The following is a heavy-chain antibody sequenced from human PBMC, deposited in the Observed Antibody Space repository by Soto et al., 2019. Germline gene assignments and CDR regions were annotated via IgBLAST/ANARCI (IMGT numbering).Heavy chain of an antibody. CDR3: AKGVVVATTYFRH. V-gene: IGHV3-30*18. J-gene: IGHJ1*01. D-gene: IGHD2-15*01. Sequence: QVQLVESGGGVVQPGRSLRLSCAASGFTFSSYGMHWVRQAPGKGLEWVAVISYDGSDKYYADSVKGRFTISRDNSNNSLYLQMDSLRAEDTAVYYCAKGVVVATTYFRHWGQGSLFTVSS. CDR1: GFTFSSYG. CDR2: ISYDGSDK.